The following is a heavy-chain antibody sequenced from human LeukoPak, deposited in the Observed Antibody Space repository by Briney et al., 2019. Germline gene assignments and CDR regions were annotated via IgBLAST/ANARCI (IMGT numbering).Heavy chain of an antibody. CDR1: GGTFSSYA. V-gene: IGHV1-69*13. Sequence: GASVKVSCKASGGTFSSYAISWVRQAPGQGLEWMGGIIPIFGTANYAQKFQGRVTITADESTSTAYMELSSLRSEDTAVYYCAKESYSWVDPWDQGTLVTVSS. J-gene: IGHJ5*02. CDR3: AKESYSWVDP. CDR2: IIPIFGTA. D-gene: IGHD2-21*01.